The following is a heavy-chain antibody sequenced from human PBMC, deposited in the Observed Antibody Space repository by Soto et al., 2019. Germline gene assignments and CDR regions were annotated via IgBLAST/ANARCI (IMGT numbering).Heavy chain of an antibody. J-gene: IGHJ4*02. CDR2: ISGYSGNA. D-gene: IGHD1-7*01. CDR1: GYIFSDYG. V-gene: IGHV1-18*04. CDR3: AKRTSGTTWVESDY. Sequence: QVQVMQSGAEVKKPGDSVKVSCKTSGYIFSDYGINWVRQAPGQGLEWMGWISGYSGNANLSQKFQGRVTMTTDKSTRTAYMELSRLKSDATAVYYCAKRTSGTTWVESDYWGQGTLVTVSS.